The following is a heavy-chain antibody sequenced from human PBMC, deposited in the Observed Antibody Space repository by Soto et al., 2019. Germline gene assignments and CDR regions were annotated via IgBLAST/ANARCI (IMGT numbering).Heavy chain of an antibody. D-gene: IGHD6-19*01. J-gene: IGHJ4*02. CDR2: IYWNDDK. V-gene: IGHV2-5*01. Sequence: SGPTLVNPTQTLTLTCTFSGFSLSTSGVGVGWIRQPPGKALEWLALIYWNDDKRYSPSLKSRLTITKDTSKNQVVLTMTNMDPVGTATYYCAHRPSGWYLFDYWGQGTLVTVSS. CDR3: AHRPSGWYLFDY. CDR1: GFSLSTSGVG.